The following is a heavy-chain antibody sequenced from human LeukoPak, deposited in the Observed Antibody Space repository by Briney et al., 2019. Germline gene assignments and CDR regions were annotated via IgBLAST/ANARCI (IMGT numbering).Heavy chain of an antibody. J-gene: IGHJ4*02. Sequence: ASVKVSCKASGYTFTGYYMHWVRQAPGQGLEWMGWINPNSCGTNYAQKFQGRVTMTRDTSISTAYMELSRLRSDDTAVYYCARDLNDFWSGYPDYWGQETLVTVSS. D-gene: IGHD3-3*01. V-gene: IGHV1-2*02. CDR1: GYTFTGYY. CDR2: INPNSCGT. CDR3: ARDLNDFWSGYPDY.